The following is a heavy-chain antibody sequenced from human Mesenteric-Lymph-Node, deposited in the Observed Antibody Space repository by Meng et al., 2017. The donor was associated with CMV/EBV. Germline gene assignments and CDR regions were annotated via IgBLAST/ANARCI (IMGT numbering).Heavy chain of an antibody. D-gene: IGHD6-13*01. CDR2: ITNSGSTI. V-gene: IGHV3-11*04. J-gene: IGHJ4*02. CDR1: GFTFSDYS. CDR3: ARVDYSTNCDTFDY. Sequence: GGSLRLSCTASGFTFSDYSMSWIRQAPGKGLEWISYITNSGSTIYYADSVRGRFTISRDNAKDSLYLHMDSLAAEDTATYYCARVDYSTNCDTFDYWGQGALVTVSS.